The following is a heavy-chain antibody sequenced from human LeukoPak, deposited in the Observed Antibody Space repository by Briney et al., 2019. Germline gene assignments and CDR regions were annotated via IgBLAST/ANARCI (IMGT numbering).Heavy chain of an antibody. D-gene: IGHD4-23*01. Sequence: GGSLTLSCAASGFTLSDSAMHWVRQTSDKGLEWVGRIRSKTNSYATEYAASVKGRFTISRDDSKNTIYLQMNSLKTEDTAVYYCARHMDPDFGDKKLFDYWGLGTQVTVSS. CDR2: IRSKTNSYAT. V-gene: IGHV3-73*01. CDR3: ARHMDPDFGDKKLFDY. J-gene: IGHJ4*02. CDR1: GFTLSDSA.